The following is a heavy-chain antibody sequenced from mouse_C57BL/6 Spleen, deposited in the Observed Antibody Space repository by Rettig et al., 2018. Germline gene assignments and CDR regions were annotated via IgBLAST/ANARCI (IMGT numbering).Heavy chain of an antibody. CDR2: INTYSGVP. CDR1: GYTFTTYG. V-gene: IGHV9-3*01. Sequence: QIQLVQSGPELKKPGETVKISCKASGYTFTTYGMSWVKQAPGKGLKWMGWINTYSGVPTYADDFKGRFAFSLETSASTAYLQINNLKNEDTATYFCARSYYYGSSYGWYFDVWGTGT. CDR3: ARSYYYGSSYGWYFDV. D-gene: IGHD1-1*01. J-gene: IGHJ1*03.